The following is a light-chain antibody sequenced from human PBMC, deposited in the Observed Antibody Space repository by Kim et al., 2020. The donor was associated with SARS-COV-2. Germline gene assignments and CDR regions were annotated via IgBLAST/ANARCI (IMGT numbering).Light chain of an antibody. CDR1: PGVRTN. J-gene: IGKJ2*01. CDR2: DAS. CDR3: QQYSNWPPYT. Sequence: SPGEGATLSCRASPGVRTNLDWYQHRPGQAPRLLIYDASTRATGVPDRFSGSGSETEFTLTISSLQSEDFAVYYCQQYSNWPPYTFGQGTKVDIK. V-gene: IGKV3-15*01.